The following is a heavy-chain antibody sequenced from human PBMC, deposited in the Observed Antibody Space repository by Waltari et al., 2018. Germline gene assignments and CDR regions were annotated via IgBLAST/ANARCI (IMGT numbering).Heavy chain of an antibody. J-gene: IGHJ3*02. V-gene: IGHV3-74*01. CDR3: ARRYCSSTSCYGGAFDI. Sequence: EVQLVESGGGLVQPGGSLRLSCAASGITFSSYWMHWVRQAPGRGLVWGSRINSDGSSTSYADSVKGRFTISIDNAKNTLYLQMNSLRAEDTAVYYCARRYCSSTSCYGGAFDIWGQGTMVTVSS. CDR1: GITFSSYW. D-gene: IGHD2-2*01. CDR2: INSDGSST.